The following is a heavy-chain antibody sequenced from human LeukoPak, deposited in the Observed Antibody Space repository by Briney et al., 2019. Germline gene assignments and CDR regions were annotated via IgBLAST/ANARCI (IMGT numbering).Heavy chain of an antibody. D-gene: IGHD4-23*01. CDR1: GFASHNYA. V-gene: IGHV3-9*02. CDR2: ISDTK. CDR3: AKDTGGNGAYFYAMDV. J-gene: IGHJ6*02. Sequence: GGSLRLSCVGSGFASHNYAMHWVRRPPGKGLEWVSAISDTKAYADSVKGRFTISRDRARNSLYLQMDSLRPEDTALYYCAKDTGGNGAYFYAMDVWGQGTSVTVSS.